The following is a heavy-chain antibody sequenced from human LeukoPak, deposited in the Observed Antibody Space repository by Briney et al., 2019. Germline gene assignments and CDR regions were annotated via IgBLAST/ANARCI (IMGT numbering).Heavy chain of an antibody. Sequence: GGSLRLSCAASGFTFSSYWMHWVRQVPGKGVVWVSYINSDGSSTSYADSVKGRFTISRDNAKSTLYLQMNSLRAEDTAVYYCAKAHDYYGSGSYYNDYFDYWGQGTLVTVSS. CDR1: GFTFSSYW. D-gene: IGHD3-10*01. J-gene: IGHJ4*02. V-gene: IGHV3-74*01. CDR2: INSDGSST. CDR3: AKAHDYYGSGSYYNDYFDY.